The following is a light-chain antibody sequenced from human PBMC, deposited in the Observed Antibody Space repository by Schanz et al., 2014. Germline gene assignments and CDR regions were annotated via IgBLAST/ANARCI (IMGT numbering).Light chain of an antibody. CDR1: NIGSKS. CDR3: CSYAGSTNLR. Sequence: SYELTQPPSVSVAPGKTARITCGGNNIGSKSVHWYQQKPGQAPVLVVYDDADRPSGIPERFSGSKSGNTASLTVSGLQAEDEADYYCCSYAGSTNLRFGGGTKLTVL. V-gene: IGLV3-21*03. J-gene: IGLJ3*02. CDR2: DDA.